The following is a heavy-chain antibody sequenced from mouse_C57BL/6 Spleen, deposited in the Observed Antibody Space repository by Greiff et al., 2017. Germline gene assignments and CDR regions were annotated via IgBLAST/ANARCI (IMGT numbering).Heavy chain of an antibody. Sequence: VQLQESGPELVKPGASVKISCKASGYAFSSSWMNWVKQRPGKGLEWIGRIYPGDGDTNYNGKFKGKATLTADKSSSTAYMQLSSLTSEDSAVYFCARSAVYYDYDGFDYWGQGTTLTVSS. V-gene: IGHV1-82*01. D-gene: IGHD2-4*01. CDR2: IYPGDGDT. CDR1: GYAFSSSW. CDR3: ARSAVYYDYDGFDY. J-gene: IGHJ2*01.